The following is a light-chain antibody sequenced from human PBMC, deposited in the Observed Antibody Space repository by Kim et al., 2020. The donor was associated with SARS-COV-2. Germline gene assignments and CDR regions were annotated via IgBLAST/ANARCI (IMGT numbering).Light chain of an antibody. V-gene: IGKV3-15*01. CDR1: QTVSRN. J-gene: IGKJ1*01. CDR3: QQYNTWPT. CDR2: GAS. Sequence: SASPGERATLSCRASQTVSRNLAWYQQKPGQAPRLLIYGASTRATGVPARFSGSGSATEFTLTISSLQSEDFAVYFCQQYNTWPTFGQGTKVEIK.